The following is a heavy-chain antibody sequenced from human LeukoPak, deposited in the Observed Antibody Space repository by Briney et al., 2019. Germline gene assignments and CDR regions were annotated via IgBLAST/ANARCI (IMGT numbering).Heavy chain of an antibody. CDR1: GGSIGTTNYY. V-gene: IGHV4-39*01. D-gene: IGHD3-9*01. CDR2: IYYNETT. CDR3: ARQRADYFYYYVDV. J-gene: IGHJ6*03. Sequence: SETLSLTCTVSGGSIGTTNYYWGWLRQPPGKGLEWIGSIYYNETTYDNPPLESRVTISIETSKNQFSLKLSSVTAADTAVYYCARQRADYFYYYVDVWGKGTTVTVS.